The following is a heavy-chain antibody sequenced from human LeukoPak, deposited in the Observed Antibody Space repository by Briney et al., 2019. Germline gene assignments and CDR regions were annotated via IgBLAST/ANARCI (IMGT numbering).Heavy chain of an antibody. J-gene: IGHJ4*02. D-gene: IGHD6-19*01. V-gene: IGHV4-39*01. CDR2: IYYSGSS. Sequence: SETLSLTCTVSGGSISSSTNHWGWIRQPREKGLEWIGSIYYSGSSYYNPSLKSRVTISVDTSKNQFSLKVTSVTAPDTAVYYCAKSSFGWSQYWGQGTLVTVSS. CDR3: AKSSFGWSQY. CDR1: GGSISSSTNH.